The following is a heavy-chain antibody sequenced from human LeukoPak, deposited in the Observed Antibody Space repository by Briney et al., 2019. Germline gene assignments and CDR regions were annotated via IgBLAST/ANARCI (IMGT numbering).Heavy chain of an antibody. J-gene: IGHJ4*02. V-gene: IGHV3-30*03. CDR3: APLGIAVARLDY. D-gene: IGHD6-19*01. CDR1: GFTFSSYG. Sequence: GGSPRLSCAVSGFTFSSYGMPWVRQAPGKGVEWVAVISYDGRNKYYADSVKGRFTISRDNSKSTLYLPTNRPRAEDTTVYYCAPLGIAVARLDYSGEGTLVTVSS. CDR2: ISYDGRNK.